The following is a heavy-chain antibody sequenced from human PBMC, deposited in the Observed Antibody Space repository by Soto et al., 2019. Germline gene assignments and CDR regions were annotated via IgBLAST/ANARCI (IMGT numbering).Heavy chain of an antibody. J-gene: IGHJ6*02. Sequence: SETLSLTCAVYGGSFSSYYWSWIRRPPGKGLEWIGGINHSGSTNYNPSLKSRVTISVDTSKNQFSLKLNSVTAADTAVYYCARGGYPKVYGMDVWGQGTTVTVSS. CDR1: GGSFSSYY. D-gene: IGHD6-25*01. CDR3: ARGGYPKVYGMDV. V-gene: IGHV4-34*01. CDR2: INHSGST.